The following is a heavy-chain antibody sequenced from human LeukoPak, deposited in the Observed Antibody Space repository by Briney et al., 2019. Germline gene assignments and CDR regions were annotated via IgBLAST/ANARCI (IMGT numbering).Heavy chain of an antibody. Sequence: VASVKVSCKASGGTFSSYAFSWVRQAPGQGLEWMGRIIPILGIANYAQKFQGRVTITADKSTSTAYMELSSLRSEDTAVYYCARVSDGDTPRGLSTGYYYYGMDVWGQGTTVTVSS. CDR3: ARVSDGDTPRGLSTGYYYYGMDV. CDR1: GGTFSSYA. V-gene: IGHV1-69*04. D-gene: IGHD5-24*01. J-gene: IGHJ6*02. CDR2: IIPILGIA.